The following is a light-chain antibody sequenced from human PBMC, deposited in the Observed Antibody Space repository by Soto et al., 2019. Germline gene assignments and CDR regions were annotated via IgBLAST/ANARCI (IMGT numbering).Light chain of an antibody. J-gene: IGLJ1*01. Sequence: QSALTQPPSSSGSPGQSVTISCTGTISDVGGYNYVSWYQQHPGKAPKVIIYEVSKRPSGVPDRFSGSKSGSTASLTVSGLQAEDEADYYCSSYAVTNIFVYRTGTKVTVL. CDR1: ISDVGGYNY. CDR3: SSYAVTNIFV. V-gene: IGLV2-8*01. CDR2: EVS.